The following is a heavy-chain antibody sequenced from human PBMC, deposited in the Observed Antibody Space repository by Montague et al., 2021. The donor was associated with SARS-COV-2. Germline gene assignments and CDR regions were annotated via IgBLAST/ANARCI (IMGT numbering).Heavy chain of an antibody. CDR1: GSTFDDHG. CDR3: VRGFRNGPFDV. V-gene: IGHV3-20*04. D-gene: IGHD1-14*01. J-gene: IGHJ4*02. CDR2: ITRNGYST. Sequence: SMRLSCAASGSTFDDHGMSWVRQGPGKGLEWVSGITRNGYSTDFADSVKGRFTISRVNAKNSLHLQMDSQSGEDTALYYCVRGFRNGPFDVWGQGTLVSASS.